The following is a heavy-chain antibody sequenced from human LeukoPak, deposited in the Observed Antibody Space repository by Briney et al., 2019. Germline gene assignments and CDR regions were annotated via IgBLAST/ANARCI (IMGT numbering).Heavy chain of an antibody. CDR2: INPNSGGT. CDR1: GYTFTGYY. V-gene: IGHV1-2*02. CDR3: ARDLNSIVGATGAFDI. Sequence: ASVKVSCKASGYTFTGYYMHWVRQAPGQGLEWMGWINPNSGGTNYAQKFQGRVTMTRDTSISTAYMELSRLRSDDTAVYYCARDLNSIVGATGAFDIWAKGQWSPSLQ. D-gene: IGHD1-26*01. J-gene: IGHJ3*02.